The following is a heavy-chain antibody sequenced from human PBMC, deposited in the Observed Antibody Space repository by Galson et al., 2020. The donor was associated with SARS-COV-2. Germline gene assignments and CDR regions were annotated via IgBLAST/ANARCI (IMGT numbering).Heavy chain of an antibody. D-gene: IGHD6-19*01. CDR1: GFTFNDFW. V-gene: IGHV3-7*01. Sequence: GGYLRLSCEVSGFTFNDFWMSWFRQAPGKGLEWVANIKGDGSETTYADFVKGRFSISRDNAANSLYLQMNSLRVEDSAVYYCSREGWQGCYWGQGTRVTVSS. J-gene: IGHJ4*02. CDR3: SREGWQGCY. CDR2: IKGDGSET.